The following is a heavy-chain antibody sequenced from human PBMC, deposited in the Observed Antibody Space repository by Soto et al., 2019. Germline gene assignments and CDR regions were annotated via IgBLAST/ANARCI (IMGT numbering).Heavy chain of an antibody. CDR2: INPGNGDT. V-gene: IGHV1-3*01. Sequence: ASVKVSCKASGYTFTGYAMHWVRQAPGQRPEWMGWINPGNGDTKYSEKLQGRVTFTRDTSATTIYMELSSLRSEDTALYYCARNSYISGDDDTYYFDYWGQGTPVTVSS. D-gene: IGHD2-21*02. CDR3: ARNSYISGDDDTYYFDY. CDR1: GYTFTGYA. J-gene: IGHJ4*02.